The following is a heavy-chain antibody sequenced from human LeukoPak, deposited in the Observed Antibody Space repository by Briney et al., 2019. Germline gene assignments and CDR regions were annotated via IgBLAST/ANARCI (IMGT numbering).Heavy chain of an antibody. CDR2: ISSSSSYI. J-gene: IGHJ4*02. V-gene: IGHV3-21*01. CDR1: GFTFSSYS. D-gene: IGHD3-22*01. Sequence: GGSLRLSCAVSGFTFSSYSMNWVRQAPAKALEWVSSISSSSSYIYYADSVKGRFTISRDNAKNSLYLQMNSLRAEATAVDYCARDQRGYDRAYWGQGTLVTVSS. CDR3: ARDQRGYDRAY.